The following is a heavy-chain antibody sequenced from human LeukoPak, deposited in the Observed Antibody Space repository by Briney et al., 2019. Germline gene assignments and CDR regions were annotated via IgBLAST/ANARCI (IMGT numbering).Heavy chain of an antibody. J-gene: IGHJ4*02. D-gene: IGHD5-18*01. CDR1: GGSITSRNHH. CDR3: ARQFGSYGQGYFDY. CDR2: IYYSGDP. V-gene: IGHV4-39*01. Sequence: PSETLSLTCPVSGGSITSRNHHWAWIRQSAGKGLEWIGSIYYSGDPYHNPSLKSRASISVDTSKNQFSLKMTSVTAADTAVYYCARQFGSYGQGYFDYWGQGTLVTVSS.